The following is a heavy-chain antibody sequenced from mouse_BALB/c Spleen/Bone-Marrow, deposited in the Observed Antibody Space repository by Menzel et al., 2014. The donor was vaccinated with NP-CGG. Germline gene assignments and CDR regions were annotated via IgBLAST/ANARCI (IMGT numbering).Heavy chain of an antibody. CDR2: IDPANGNT. CDR1: GFNIKDTY. Sequence: EVKLMESGAELVKPGASVKLSCTASGFNIKDTYMHWVKQRPEQGLEWIGRIDPANGNTKYDPKFQGKATITADTSSNTAYMQLNSLTSEDTAVYYCARYYDGTRYYFDYWGQGTTLTVSS. V-gene: IGHV14-3*02. CDR3: ARYYDGTRYYFDY. D-gene: IGHD1-1*01. J-gene: IGHJ2*01.